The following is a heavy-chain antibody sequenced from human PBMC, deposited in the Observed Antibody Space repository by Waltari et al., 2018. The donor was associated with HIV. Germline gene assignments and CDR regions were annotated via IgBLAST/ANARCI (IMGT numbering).Heavy chain of an antibody. Sequence: EVQLVESGGGLVQHGGYLRPLCAASGFTFSSYEMNWVRQAPGKGLEWVSYISSSGGTIYYADAVKGRFTISRDNAKRTLYLQMNSLRAEDTAVYYCAREKAVVADYWGQGTLVTVSS. D-gene: IGHD2-15*01. CDR1: GFTFSSYE. V-gene: IGHV3-48*03. J-gene: IGHJ4*02. CDR3: AREKAVVADY. CDR2: ISSSGGTI.